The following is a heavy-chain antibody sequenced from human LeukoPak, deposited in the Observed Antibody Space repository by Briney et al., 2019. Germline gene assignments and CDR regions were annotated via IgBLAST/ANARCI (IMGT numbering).Heavy chain of an antibody. CDR1: GGSFSGYY. V-gene: IGHV4-34*01. CDR2: INHSGST. CDR3: ASQNCSSTSCYPQNWFDT. Sequence: PSETLSLTCAVYGGSFSGYYWSWIRQPPGKGLEWIGEINHSGSTNYNPSLKSRVTISVDTSKNQFSLKLSSVTAADTAVYYCASQNCSSTSCYPQNWFDTWGQGTLVTVSS. J-gene: IGHJ5*02. D-gene: IGHD2-2*01.